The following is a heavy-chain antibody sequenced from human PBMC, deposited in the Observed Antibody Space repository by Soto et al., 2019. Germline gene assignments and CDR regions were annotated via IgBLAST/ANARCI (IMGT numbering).Heavy chain of an antibody. CDR2: INHSGST. D-gene: IGHD6-13*01. Sequence: SETLSLTCAVYGGSFSGYYWSWIRQPPGKGLEWIGEINHSGSTNYNPSLKSRVTISVDTSKNQFSLKLSSVTAADTAVYYCESQPILNSSPHWEDPWGQGTLVTVYS. CDR3: ESQPILNSSPHWEDP. J-gene: IGHJ5*02. V-gene: IGHV4-34*01. CDR1: GGSFSGYY.